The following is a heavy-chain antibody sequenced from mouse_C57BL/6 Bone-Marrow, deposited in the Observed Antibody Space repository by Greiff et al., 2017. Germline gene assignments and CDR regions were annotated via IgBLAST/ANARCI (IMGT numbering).Heavy chain of an antibody. D-gene: IGHD2-3*01. CDR2: IYPGSGST. CDR3: ARCESDDGFWFAY. Sequence: QVQLQQPGAELVKPGASVKMSCKASGYTFTSYWITWVKQRPGQGLEWIGDIYPGSGSTNYNEKFKSKATLTVDTSSSIAYMQLSSLTSEDSAVYYCARCESDDGFWFAYWGQGTLVTVSA. CDR1: GYTFTSYW. V-gene: IGHV1-55*01. J-gene: IGHJ3*01.